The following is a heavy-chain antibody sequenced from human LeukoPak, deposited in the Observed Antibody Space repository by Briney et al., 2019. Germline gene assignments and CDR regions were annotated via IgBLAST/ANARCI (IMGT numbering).Heavy chain of an antibody. CDR2: IYYSGST. CDR3: ASGKTTSDAFDI. V-gene: IGHV4-30-4*01. D-gene: IGHD2/OR15-2a*01. CDR1: GGSFSSGDYY. Sequence: SETLSLTCTVSGGSFSSGDYYWSWIRQPPGKGLEWIGYIYYSGSTYYNPSLKSRVTISVDTSKNQFSLKLSSVTAANTAVYYCASGKTTSDAFDIWGQGTMVTVSS. J-gene: IGHJ3*02.